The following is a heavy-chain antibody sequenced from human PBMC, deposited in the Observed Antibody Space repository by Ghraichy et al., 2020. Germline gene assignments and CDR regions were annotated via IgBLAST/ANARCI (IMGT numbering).Heavy chain of an antibody. J-gene: IGHJ4*02. CDR1: GFTLGNYV. CDR2: FRLSDDTT. Sequence: GGSLRLSCAASGFTLGNYVITWVRQAPGKGLEWVSSFRLSDDTTYYADSVKGRLTISRDTSKSTVYLQMNSLRADDTAVYYCARTNPSRGWYDDYWGQGTLVTVSS. CDR3: ARTNPSRGWYDDY. V-gene: IGHV3-23*01. D-gene: IGHD6-19*01.